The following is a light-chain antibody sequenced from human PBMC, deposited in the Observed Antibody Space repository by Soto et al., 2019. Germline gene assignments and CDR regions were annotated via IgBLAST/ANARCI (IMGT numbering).Light chain of an antibody. J-gene: IGKJ5*01. CDR2: TIS. V-gene: IGKV2-30*01. CDR3: IQGTHWPIT. Sequence: SISCRSSRGLVFSAGNTDLSCFHQRPGQSRRLLSYTISDRVSGVPDRFSGSGSGTDFTLKISGLEAEDVGVYYCIQGTHWPITFGQGTRLEIK. CDR1: RGLVFSAGNTD.